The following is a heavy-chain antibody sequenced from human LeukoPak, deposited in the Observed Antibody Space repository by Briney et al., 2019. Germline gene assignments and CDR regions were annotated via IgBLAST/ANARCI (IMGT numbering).Heavy chain of an antibody. V-gene: IGHV3-15*01. CDR3: LKTFHSDSSGDY. CDR1: GLTFSTAW. J-gene: IGHJ4*02. CDR2: IRSQTYGGTT. Sequence: SGGSLRLSCAASGLTFSTAWMAWVRQAPGKGLEWVGRIRSQTYGGTTDYGAPVKGRFTISRDDSKNTLFLQMDSLKTEDTAISYCLKTFHSDSSGDYWGQGTLVTVSS. D-gene: IGHD3-22*01.